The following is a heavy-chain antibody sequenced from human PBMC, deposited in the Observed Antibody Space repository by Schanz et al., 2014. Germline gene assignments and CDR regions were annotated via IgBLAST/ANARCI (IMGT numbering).Heavy chain of an antibody. CDR1: GFTFSSYA. Sequence: EVQLVESGGGLVQPGGSLRLSCAASGFTFSSYAMSWVRQAPGKGLEWLSYIDGKSTTVYYADSVKGRFTISRDNSKNTLYLHMNTLRSEDTAVYYCAKDSTHIDIVLVPTAIDYWGQGTLVTVSS. V-gene: IGHV3-48*01. D-gene: IGHD2-2*01. CDR3: AKDSTHIDIVLVPTAIDY. J-gene: IGHJ4*02. CDR2: IDGKSTTV.